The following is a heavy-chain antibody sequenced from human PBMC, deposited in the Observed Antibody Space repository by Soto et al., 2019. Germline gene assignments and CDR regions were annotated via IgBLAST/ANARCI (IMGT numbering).Heavy chain of an antibody. CDR3: ATKGGGFYFGFDP. V-gene: IGHV3-11*04. D-gene: IGHD3-22*01. CDR1: GFTFSDYD. J-gene: IGHJ5*02. CDR2: ISSGGTTI. Sequence: GGSLRLSCAASGFTFSDYDMNWIRQAPGKGLEWVSYISSGGTTIYYADSVKGRFTISRDDAKNSLYLQMNSLRPEDTAVYFCATKGGGFYFGFDPWGQGTLVTVSS.